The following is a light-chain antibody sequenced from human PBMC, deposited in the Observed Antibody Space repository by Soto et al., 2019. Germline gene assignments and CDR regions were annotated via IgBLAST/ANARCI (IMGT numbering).Light chain of an antibody. J-gene: IGKJ5*01. CDR1: QSVSSSY. CDR3: QQYGSSPPVT. CDR2: GAS. Sequence: EIVVTQSPGTLSLSAGERATLSCRASQSVSSSYLGWYQQKPGQAPRLLIYGASSRATGMPDRFSGSGSGTDFTLTISRLEPEDFAVYYCQQYGSSPPVTFGQGTRLEIK. V-gene: IGKV3-20*01.